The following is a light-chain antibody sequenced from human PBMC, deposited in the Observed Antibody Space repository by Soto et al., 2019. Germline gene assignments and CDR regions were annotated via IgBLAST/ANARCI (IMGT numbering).Light chain of an antibody. CDR2: AAT. CDR3: QQSYSTPYT. V-gene: IGKV1-39*01. CDR1: QSTSSY. J-gene: IGKJ2*01. Sequence: DIQMTQSPSSLSASAGDRVTITCRASQSTSSYLNWYQQKPGKAPKLLIYAATTLQSGVPSRFSGSGSGTDFTLTISSLQPEDFATYYCQQSYSTPYTFGQGTKLEIK.